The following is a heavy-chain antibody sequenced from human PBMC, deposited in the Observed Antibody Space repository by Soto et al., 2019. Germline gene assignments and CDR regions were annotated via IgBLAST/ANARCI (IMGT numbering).Heavy chain of an antibody. CDR3: AREGSGYNF. V-gene: IGHV1-69*13. J-gene: IGHJ4*02. CDR2: IIPVFGRP. Sequence: SVKVSCKASGGTFSSFGISWVRQAPGQGLEWMGGIIPVFGRPNYAQRFRGRLTITADESTNTGYMELISLRSEDTAVYYCAREGSGYNFWGQGTQVTAPQ. CDR1: GGTFSSFG. D-gene: IGHD5-12*01.